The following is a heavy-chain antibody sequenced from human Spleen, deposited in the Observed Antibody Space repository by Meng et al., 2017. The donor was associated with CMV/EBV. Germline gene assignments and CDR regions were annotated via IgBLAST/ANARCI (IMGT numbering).Heavy chain of an antibody. CDR1: GGTFSSYT. CDR3: ARGHCSSTSCYSGGSFDY. J-gene: IGHJ4*02. Sequence: SVKVSCKASGGTFSSYTISWVRQAPGQGLEWMGRIIPILGIANYAQKFQGRVTITADKSTSTAYMELSSLRSEDTAVYYCARGHCSSTSCYSGGSFDYWGQGTLVTVSS. CDR2: IIPILGIA. D-gene: IGHD2-2*01. V-gene: IGHV1-69*02.